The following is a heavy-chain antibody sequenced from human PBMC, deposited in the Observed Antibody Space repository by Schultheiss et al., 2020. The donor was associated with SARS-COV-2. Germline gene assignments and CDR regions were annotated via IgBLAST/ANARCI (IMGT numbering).Heavy chain of an antibody. CDR3: TTVTELLPQGMDV. J-gene: IGHJ6*02. Sequence: GGSLRLSCAASGFTFSSYAMNWVRQAPGKGLEWVGRIKSKTDGGTTDYAAPVKGRFTISRDDSKNTLYLQMNSLKTEDTAVYYCTTVTELLPQGMDVWGQGTTVTVSS. D-gene: IGHD1-26*01. CDR2: IKSKTDGGTT. CDR1: GFTFSSYA. V-gene: IGHV3-15*07.